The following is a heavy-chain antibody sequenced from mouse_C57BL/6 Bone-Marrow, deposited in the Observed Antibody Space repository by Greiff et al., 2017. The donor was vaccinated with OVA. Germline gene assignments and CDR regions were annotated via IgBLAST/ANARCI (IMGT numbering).Heavy chain of an antibody. CDR3: AKLGYGAY. V-gene: IGHV2-9*01. D-gene: IGHD1-1*02. J-gene: IGHJ3*01. CDR2: IWGGGGT. CDR1: GFSLTSYG. Sequence: VMLVESGPGLVAPSQSLSISCTVSGFSLTSYGVDWVRQPPGKGLEWLGVIWGGGGTNYNSDLKARQSISKDNSESPVFLEMNSLQTDDTAMYYCAKLGYGAYWGQGTLVTVSA.